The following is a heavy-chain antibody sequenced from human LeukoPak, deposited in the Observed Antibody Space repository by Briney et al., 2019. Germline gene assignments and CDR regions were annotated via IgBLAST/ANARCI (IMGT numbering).Heavy chain of an antibody. CDR3: TRDQKLVPFFFDY. CDR1: GFTFGDYA. J-gene: IGHJ4*02. V-gene: IGHV3-49*03. D-gene: IGHD6-13*01. Sequence: GGSLRLSCTASGFTFGDYAMSWFRQAPGKGLEWVGFIRSKAYGGTTEYAASVKGRFTISRDDSKSIAYLQMNSLKTEDTAVYYCTRDQKLVPFFFDYWGQGTLVTVSS. CDR2: IRSKAYGGTT.